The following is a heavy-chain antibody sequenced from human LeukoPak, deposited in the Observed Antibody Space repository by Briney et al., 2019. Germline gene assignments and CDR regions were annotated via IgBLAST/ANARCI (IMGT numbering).Heavy chain of an antibody. D-gene: IGHD6-19*01. Sequence: GGSLRLSCAASGFTFSSYSMNWVRQAPGKGLEWVSSISSSSSYIYYEDSVKGRFTISRDNAKNSLYLQMNSLRAEDTAVYYCARRSGNSSGWYDFDYWGQGTLVTVSS. CDR3: ARRSGNSSGWYDFDY. CDR1: GFTFSSYS. J-gene: IGHJ4*02. CDR2: ISSSSSYI. V-gene: IGHV3-21*01.